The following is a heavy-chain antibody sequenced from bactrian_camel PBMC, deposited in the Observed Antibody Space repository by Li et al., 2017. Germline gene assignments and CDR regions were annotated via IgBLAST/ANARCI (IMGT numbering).Heavy chain of an antibody. D-gene: IGHD1*01. J-gene: IGHJ7*01. Sequence: VQLVESGGGSVQARGSLRLSCAASGFPFNAACMGWFRQAPGKEREGVAVIGRNGDASYVDSVTGRFTISRDNAKDIMYLQMTSLKVDDTAMHYCAAGLGRCTWYDMHHWGKGTQVTVS. V-gene: IGHV3S42*01. CDR2: IGRNGDA. CDR1: GFPFNAAC.